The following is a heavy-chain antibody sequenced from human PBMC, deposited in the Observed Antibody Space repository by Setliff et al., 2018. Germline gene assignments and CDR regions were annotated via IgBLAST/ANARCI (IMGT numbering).Heavy chain of an antibody. D-gene: IGHD2-2*01. V-gene: IGHV4-30-4*01. Sequence: PSETLSLTCTVSGASVTSFDYYWSWIRQPPGKGPEYIGHISHGVSTSYSPSLKSRLSISADTSKNQFSLKLTSVTAADTAVYYCARTHCTTTSCFYFDYWGQGTVVTVSS. CDR2: ISHGVST. CDR3: ARTHCTTTSCFYFDY. CDR1: GASVTSFDYY. J-gene: IGHJ4*02.